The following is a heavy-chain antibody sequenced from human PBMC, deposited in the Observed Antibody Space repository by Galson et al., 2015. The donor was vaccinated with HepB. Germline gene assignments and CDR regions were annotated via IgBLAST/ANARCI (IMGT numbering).Heavy chain of an antibody. CDR3: ARDWAGTSWFDY. CDR1: GYTFTSYA. D-gene: IGHD3-10*01. CDR2: INAGNGNT. V-gene: IGHV1-3*01. J-gene: IGHJ4*02. Sequence: SVKVSCKASGYTFTSYALHWVRQAPGQRLEWMGWINAGNGNTKYSQKFQGRVTFTRDTSASTAYMELSSLRSEDTAVYYCARDWAGTSWFDYWGQGTLVTVSS.